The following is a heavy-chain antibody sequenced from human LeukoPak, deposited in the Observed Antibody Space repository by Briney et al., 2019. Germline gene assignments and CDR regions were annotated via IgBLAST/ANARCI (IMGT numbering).Heavy chain of an antibody. CDR2: INHSGST. CDR1: GGSFSGYY. D-gene: IGHD1-26*01. Sequence: PSETLSLTCAVYGGSFSGYYWSWIRQPPGKGLEWIGEINHSGSTNYNPSLKSRVTISVDTSKNQFSLKLSSVTAAGTAVYYCARETPLSGSYGWGQGTLVTVSS. J-gene: IGHJ4*02. CDR3: ARETPLSGSYG. V-gene: IGHV4-34*01.